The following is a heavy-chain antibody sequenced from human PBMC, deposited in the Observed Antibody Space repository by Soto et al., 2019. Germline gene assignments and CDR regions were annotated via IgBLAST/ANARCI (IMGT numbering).Heavy chain of an antibody. CDR1: GGTVSDKTYY. D-gene: IGHD4-17*01. CDR3: ARTTAVPNTLRSRYSFDY. CDR2: VYYSGTT. V-gene: IGHV4-61*01. Sequence: GTLSLTCSVSGGTVSDKTYYWSWIRQPPGKRLEWIGYVYYSGTTNYNPSLKSRVTISVDLSKNRFSLRLSSVTTADTALYYCARTTAVPNTLRSRYSFDYWGQGTLVTVSS. J-gene: IGHJ4*02.